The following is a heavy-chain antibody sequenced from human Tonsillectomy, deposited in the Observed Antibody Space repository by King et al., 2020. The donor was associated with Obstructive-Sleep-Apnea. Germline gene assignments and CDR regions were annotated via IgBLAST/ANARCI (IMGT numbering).Heavy chain of an antibody. CDR2: IYYSGST. J-gene: IGHJ4*02. Sequence: VQLQESGPGLVKPSETLSLTCTVSGGSISSYYWSWIRQPPGKGLEWIGYIYYSGSTNYNPSLKSRVTISVDTSKNQFSLKLSSVTAADTAVYYCARAPRSYDSSGYYPQGFDYWGQGTLVTVSS. CDR3: ARAPRSYDSSGYYPQGFDY. D-gene: IGHD3-22*01. CDR1: GGSISSYY. V-gene: IGHV4-59*01.